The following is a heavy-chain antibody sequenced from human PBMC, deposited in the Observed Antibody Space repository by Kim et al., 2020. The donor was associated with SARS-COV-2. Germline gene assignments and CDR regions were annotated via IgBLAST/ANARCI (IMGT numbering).Heavy chain of an antibody. J-gene: IGHJ4*02. V-gene: IGHV3-9*01. D-gene: IGHD6-13*01. Sequence: GSIGYADSVKGRFTNTRDNAKNSLDLQMNSLRAEDTALYYCATFGRQQLVLWGQGTLVTVSS. CDR3: ATFGRQQLVL. CDR2: GSI.